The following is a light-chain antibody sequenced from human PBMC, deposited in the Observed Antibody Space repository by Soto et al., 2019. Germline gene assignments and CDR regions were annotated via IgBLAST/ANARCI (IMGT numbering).Light chain of an antibody. V-gene: IGKV3-20*01. CDR2: SAS. J-gene: IGKJ3*01. CDR1: QSVNSTF. CDR3: HQYGSSPLT. Sequence: EIVLTQSPGTLSLSPGERATLSCRASQSVNSTFLAWYQQKPGQAPRLLIYSASSRATGIPDRFSGSGSGTDFTLTSSRLEPEDFVVYYCHQYGSSPLTFGPGTKVDIK.